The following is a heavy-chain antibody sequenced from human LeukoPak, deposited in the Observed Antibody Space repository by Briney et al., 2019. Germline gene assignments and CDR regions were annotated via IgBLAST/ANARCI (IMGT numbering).Heavy chain of an antibody. J-gene: IGHJ4*02. CDR2: INPNSGGT. D-gene: IGHD3-22*01. CDR1: GYTFTGYY. CDR3: ATLHRDYYDSSGF. Sequence: ASVKVSCKASGYTFTGYYMHWVRQAPGQGPEWMGRINPNSGGTNYAQKFQGRVTMTRDTSISTAYMELSRLRSDDTAVYYCATLHRDYYDSSGFWGQGTLATVSS. V-gene: IGHV1-2*06.